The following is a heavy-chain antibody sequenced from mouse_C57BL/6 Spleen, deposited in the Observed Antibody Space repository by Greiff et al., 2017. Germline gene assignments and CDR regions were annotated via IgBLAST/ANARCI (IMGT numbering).Heavy chain of an antibody. CDR1: GYTFTSYW. CDR3: ARETAAQATDY. D-gene: IGHD3-2*02. CDR2: IHPNSGST. V-gene: IGHV1-64*01. Sequence: VQLKQPGAELVKPGASVKLSCKASGYTFTSYWMHWVKQRPGQGLEWIGMIHPNSGSTNYNEKFKSKATLTVDKSSSTAYMQLSSLTSEDSAVYYCARETAAQATDYWGQGTTLTVSS. J-gene: IGHJ2*01.